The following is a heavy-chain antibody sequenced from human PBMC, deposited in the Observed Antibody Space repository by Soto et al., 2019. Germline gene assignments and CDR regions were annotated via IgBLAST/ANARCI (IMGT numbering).Heavy chain of an antibody. V-gene: IGHV3-48*01. CDR2: ISSISSTI. CDR1: GFTFSSYS. D-gene: IGHD2-8*01. CDR3: ARDLVLMVYRYFDL. Sequence: EVQLVESGGGLVQPGGSLRLSCAASGFTFSSYSMNWVRQAPGKGLEWVSYISSISSTIYYADSVKGRFTISRDNAKNSRYLQMNSLRAEDTAVYYCARDLVLMVYRYFDLWGRGTLVTVSS. J-gene: IGHJ2*01.